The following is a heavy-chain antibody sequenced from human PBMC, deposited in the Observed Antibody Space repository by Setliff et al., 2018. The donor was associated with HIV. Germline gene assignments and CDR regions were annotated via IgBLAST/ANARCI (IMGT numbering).Heavy chain of an antibody. D-gene: IGHD3-10*01. J-gene: IGHJ3*02. CDR3: VREVRAAYKGPLWFGQSDPRPDTFDI. V-gene: IGHV1-2*04. Sequence: ASVKVSCKASGYTFTAYSIHWVGQAPGQGREGMGWINPSSCGTNYAQNFQGWVTMTRDTSITTAYMELSRLTSDDTALYFCVREVRAAYKGPLWFGQSDPRPDTFDIWGQGTMVTV. CDR2: INPSSCGT. CDR1: GYTFTAYS.